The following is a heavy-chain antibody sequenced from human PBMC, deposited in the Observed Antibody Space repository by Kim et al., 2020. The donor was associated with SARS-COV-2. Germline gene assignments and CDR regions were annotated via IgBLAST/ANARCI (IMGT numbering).Heavy chain of an antibody. V-gene: IGHV2-70*11. CDR1: GFSLSTSGMC. J-gene: IGHJ5*02. CDR3: ARTYYYDSSGSNWFDP. CDR2: IDCDDDK. Sequence: SGPTLVNPTQTLTLTCTFSGFSLSTSGMCVSWIRQPPGKALEWLARIDCDDDKYYSTSLKTRLTISKDTSKNQVVLTMTNMDPVDTATYYCARTYYYDSSGSNWFDPWGQGTLVTVSS. D-gene: IGHD3-22*01.